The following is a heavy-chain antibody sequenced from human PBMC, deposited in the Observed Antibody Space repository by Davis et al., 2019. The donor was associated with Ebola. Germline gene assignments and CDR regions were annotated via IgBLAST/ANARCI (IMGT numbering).Heavy chain of an antibody. CDR2: IWYDGSNK. D-gene: IGHD1-26*01. CDR3: ASSIVGAADY. CDR1: GFTFSSYG. V-gene: IGHV3-30*19. J-gene: IGHJ4*02. Sequence: PRGSLRLSCAASGFTFSSYGMHWVRQAPGKGLEWVAVIWYDGSNKYYADSVKGRFTISRDNSKNTLYLQMNSLRAEDTAVYYCASSIVGAADYWGQGTLVTVSS.